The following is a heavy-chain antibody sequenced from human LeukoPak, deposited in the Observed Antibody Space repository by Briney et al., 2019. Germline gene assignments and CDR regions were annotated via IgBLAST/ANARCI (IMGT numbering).Heavy chain of an antibody. CDR2: IYNRTT. D-gene: IGHD3-22*01. Sequence: TGGSLRLSCAASGFTFSNNYMSWVRQAPGKGLEWVSVIYNRTTDYIDSVKGRFTISRDNSKNTLYLQMNNLRAEDTAVYYCARDGNGYYSFDQWGQGTLVTVPS. J-gene: IGHJ4*02. CDR3: ARDGNGYYSFDQ. CDR1: GFTFSNNY. V-gene: IGHV3-53*01.